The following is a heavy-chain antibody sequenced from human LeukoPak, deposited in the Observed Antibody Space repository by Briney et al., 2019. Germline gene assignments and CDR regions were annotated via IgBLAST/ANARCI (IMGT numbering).Heavy chain of an antibody. J-gene: IGHJ4*02. CDR3: ASEGGSYYEPYFDY. Sequence: SETLSLTCTVSGGSISSSSYYWGWIRQPPGKGLEWIGSIYYSGSTYYNPSLKSRVTISVDTSKNQFSLKLSSVTAADTAVYYCASEGGSYYEPYFDYWGQGTLVTVSS. D-gene: IGHD1-26*01. CDR1: GGSISSSSYY. CDR2: IYYSGST. V-gene: IGHV4-39*01.